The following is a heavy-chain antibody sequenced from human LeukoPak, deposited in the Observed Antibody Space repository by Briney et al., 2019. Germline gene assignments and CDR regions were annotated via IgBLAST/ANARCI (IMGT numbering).Heavy chain of an antibody. CDR3: ARDFVIVEQWLAIDSDYYYTDV. J-gene: IGHJ6*03. CDR2: IIPIFGTA. Sequence: GASVKISCKASGGTFSSYAISWVRQAPGQGLEWMGGIIPIFGTANYAQKFQGRVTITADKSTSTAYMELSSLRSEDTAVYYCARDFVIVEQWLAIDSDYYYTDVWGKGTTVTVSS. V-gene: IGHV1-69*06. CDR1: GGTFSSYA. D-gene: IGHD6-19*01.